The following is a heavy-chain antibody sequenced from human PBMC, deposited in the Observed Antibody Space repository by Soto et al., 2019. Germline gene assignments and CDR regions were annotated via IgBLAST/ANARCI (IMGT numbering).Heavy chain of an antibody. J-gene: IGHJ3*02. D-gene: IGHD2-15*01. CDR2: IRSNGGST. Sequence: GGSVRRSCAASGFTFSSYAKHWVRQAPGKGLEYVSAIRSNGGSTYYANSVKGRFTISRDNSKNTLYLQMGSLRAEDMAVYYCARGSEWGGYCSGGSCPDAAFDIWGQGTMVTVSS. CDR1: GFTFSSYA. V-gene: IGHV3-64*01. CDR3: ARGSEWGGYCSGGSCPDAAFDI.